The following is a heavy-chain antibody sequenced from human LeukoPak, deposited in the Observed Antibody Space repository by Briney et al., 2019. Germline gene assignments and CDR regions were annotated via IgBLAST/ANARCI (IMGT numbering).Heavy chain of an antibody. D-gene: IGHD3-10*01. CDR3: ARWYITMVRGVILTGWFDP. CDR1: GGSISSHY. J-gene: IGHJ5*02. CDR2: IYYSGST. Sequence: SETLSLTCTVSGGSISSHYWSWIRQPPGKGLEWIGYIYYSGSTNYNPSLKSRVTISVDTSKNQFSLKLSSVTAADTAVYYCARWYITMVRGVILTGWFDPWGQGTLVTVSS. V-gene: IGHV4-59*11.